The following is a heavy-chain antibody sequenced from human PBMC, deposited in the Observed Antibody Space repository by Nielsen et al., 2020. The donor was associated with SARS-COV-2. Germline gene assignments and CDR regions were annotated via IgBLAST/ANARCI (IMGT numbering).Heavy chain of an antibody. J-gene: IGHJ6*02. CDR3: ARDSRDYGDSYYYYGMDV. CDR2: ISSSGSTI. D-gene: IGHD4-17*01. V-gene: IGHV3-11*01. Sequence: WIRQPPGKGLEWVSYISSSGSTIYYADSVKGRLTISRDNAKNSLYLQMNSLRAEDTAVYYCARDSRDYGDSYYYYGMDVWGQGTTVTVSS.